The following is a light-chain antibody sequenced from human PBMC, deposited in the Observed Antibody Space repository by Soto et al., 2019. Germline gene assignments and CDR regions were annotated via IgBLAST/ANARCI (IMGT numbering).Light chain of an antibody. Sequence: DIQMTQSPSSLSASVGDIVTLPCRASQSIGTFLNRYQQKPGKAPKLLIFAASSVESGVPSRFSGSGSGTDFTLTIGSLQREDFATYFCQQSFSTPHTFGPGTRLEIK. CDR3: QQSFSTPHT. CDR1: QSIGTF. V-gene: IGKV1-39*01. CDR2: AAS. J-gene: IGKJ2*01.